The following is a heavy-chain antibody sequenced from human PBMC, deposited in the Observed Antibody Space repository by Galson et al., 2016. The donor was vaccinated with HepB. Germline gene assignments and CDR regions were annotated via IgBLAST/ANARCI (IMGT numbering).Heavy chain of an antibody. D-gene: IGHD3-3*01. CDR3: AKVAPDYDFWSGYTVHYYFDY. V-gene: IGHV3-23*01. J-gene: IGHJ4*02. CDR2: ISGSGGST. CDR1: GFTFSSYA. Sequence: LRLSCAASGFTFSSYAMSWVRQAPGKGLEWVSGISGSGGSTYYADSVKGRFTISRDNSKNTLYLQMNSLRAEDTAVYYCAKVAPDYDFWSGYTVHYYFDYGGQGTLFPVSS.